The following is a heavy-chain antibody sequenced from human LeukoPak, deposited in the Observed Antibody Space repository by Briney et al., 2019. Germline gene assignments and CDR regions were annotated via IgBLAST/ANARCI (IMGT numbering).Heavy chain of an antibody. D-gene: IGHD6-19*01. J-gene: IGHJ4*02. CDR2: ISYDGSNK. CDR3: AGSRSSGWLFDY. CDR1: GFTFSSYA. Sequence: GGSLRLSCAASGFTFSSYAMHWVRQAPGKGLEWVAVISYDGSNKYYADSVKGRFTISRDNSKNTLYLQMNSLRAEDTAVYYCAGSRSSGWLFDYWGQGTLVTVSS. V-gene: IGHV3-30*04.